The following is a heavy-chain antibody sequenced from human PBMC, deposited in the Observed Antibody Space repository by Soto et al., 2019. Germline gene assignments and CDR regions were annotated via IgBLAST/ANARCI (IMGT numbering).Heavy chain of an antibody. V-gene: IGHV1-2*02. CDR3: AREVYCSKTHCSSVRWFGP. CDR1: GYTLSEFF. D-gene: IGHD2-2*01. CDR2: VNPNTGGS. Sequence: GVSVKVSCKGSGYTLSEFFIYWLRQAHGQGPEWMGWVNPNTGGSNSEQEFQGRVTMTWDTSSTTAYMELRNLRSDDTAVYYCAREVYCSKTHCSSVRWFGPWGQGTLVTVSS. J-gene: IGHJ5*02.